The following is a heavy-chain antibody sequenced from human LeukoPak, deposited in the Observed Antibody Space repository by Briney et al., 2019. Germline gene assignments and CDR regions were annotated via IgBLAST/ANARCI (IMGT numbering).Heavy chain of an antibody. CDR2: IYSGGST. Sequence: PRGSLSLSCAASGFTVSSSYMNWVRQAPGKGLEWVSVIYSGGSTHYADSVKGRFTISRDNSKNTLYLQMNSLRVEDTAMYYCARGAVGTANYDYWGQGTLVTVSS. CDR3: ARGAVGTANYDY. J-gene: IGHJ4*02. V-gene: IGHV3-53*01. CDR1: GFTVSSSY. D-gene: IGHD6-19*01.